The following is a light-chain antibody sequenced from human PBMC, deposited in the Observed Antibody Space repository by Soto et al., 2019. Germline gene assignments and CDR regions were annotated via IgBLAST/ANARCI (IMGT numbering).Light chain of an antibody. CDR3: QQYNDYPYT. J-gene: IGKJ2*01. V-gene: IGKV1-5*03. CDR2: KAT. CDR1: QSITTW. Sequence: DIAMTQSPSTLSASVGDRVTITCRASQSITTWLAWYQQKPGKAPKLLIAKATNVQTGVPSRFSGSGSGTEFSLTISSLQPEDFAIYYCQQYNDYPYTFGQGTKLEIK.